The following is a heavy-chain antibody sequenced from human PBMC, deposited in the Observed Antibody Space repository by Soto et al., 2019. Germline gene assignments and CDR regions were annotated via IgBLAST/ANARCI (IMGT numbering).Heavy chain of an antibody. V-gene: IGHV4-34*01. Sequence: SETLSLTCAVYGGSFSGYYWTWIRQPPGTGLEWIGEINHSGSTNYNPSLKSRVTISVDTSKNQFSLKLSSVTAADTAVYYCARGGGILTGYYSSYFDYWGQGTLVTVSS. CDR1: GGSFSGYY. CDR3: ARGGGILTGYYSSYFDY. J-gene: IGHJ4*02. CDR2: INHSGST. D-gene: IGHD3-9*01.